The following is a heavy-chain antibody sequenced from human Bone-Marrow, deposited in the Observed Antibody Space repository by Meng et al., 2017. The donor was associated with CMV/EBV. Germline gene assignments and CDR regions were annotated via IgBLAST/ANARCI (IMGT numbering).Heavy chain of an antibody. CDR1: GGSISSYY. CDR3: ARRLLSLGESYFDY. J-gene: IGHJ4*02. Sequence: GSLRLSCTVSGGSISSYYWSWIRQPPGKGLEWIGYIYYSGSTNYNPSLKSRVTISVDTSKNQFSLKLSSVTAADTAVYYCARRLLSLGESYFDYWGQGRLVTVSS. D-gene: IGHD3-10*01. V-gene: IGHV4-59*01. CDR2: IYYSGST.